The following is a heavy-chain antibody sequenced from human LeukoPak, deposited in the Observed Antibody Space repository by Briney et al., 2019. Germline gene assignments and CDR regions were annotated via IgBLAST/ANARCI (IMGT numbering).Heavy chain of an antibody. V-gene: IGHV4-30-4*08. CDR1: GGSISSGAYY. CDR3: AREGLVPSDYYYDDGMDV. Sequence: PSQTLSLTCTVSGGSISSGAYYWSWIRQPPGKGLEWIGYIYYSGSTYYNPSLNSRVTITVDTSKNQFSLKLSSVTAANTAVYYCAREGLVPSDYYYDDGMDVWGQGTTVSVSS. CDR2: IYYSGST. D-gene: IGHD3/OR15-3a*01. J-gene: IGHJ6*02.